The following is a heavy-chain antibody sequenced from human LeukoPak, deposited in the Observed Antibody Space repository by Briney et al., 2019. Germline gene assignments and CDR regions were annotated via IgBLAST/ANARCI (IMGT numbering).Heavy chain of an antibody. J-gene: IGHJ5*02. CDR3: AREERYFDWFQINWFDP. D-gene: IGHD3-9*01. Sequence: SETLSLTCAVYGGSFSGYYWRWIRQPPGKGLEWIGRIYTSGSTNYNPSLKSRVTMSVDTSKNQFSLKLSSVTAADTAVYYCAREERYFDWFQINWFDPWGQGTLVTVSS. CDR2: IYTSGST. V-gene: IGHV4-4*07. CDR1: GGSFSGYY.